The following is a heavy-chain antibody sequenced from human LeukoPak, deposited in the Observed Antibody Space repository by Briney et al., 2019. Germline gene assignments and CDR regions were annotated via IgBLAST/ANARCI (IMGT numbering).Heavy chain of an antibody. CDR1: GGSISSYY. J-gene: IGHJ4*02. D-gene: IGHD3-22*01. CDR3: ARVNSSGSFHDY. CDR2: MSTSGST. V-gene: IGHV4-4*07. Sequence: SETLSLTCTISGGSISSYYWSWIRQPAGKGLEWIGRMSTSGSTNYNPFLTSRVTMSVDKSKNQFSLNLNSVTAADTAVYFCARVNSSGSFHDYWGQGARVTVSS.